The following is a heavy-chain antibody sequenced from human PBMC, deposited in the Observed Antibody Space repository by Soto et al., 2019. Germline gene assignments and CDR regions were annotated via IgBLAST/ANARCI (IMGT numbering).Heavy chain of an antibody. CDR2: ITSNGAGT. J-gene: IGHJ4*02. CDR1: GFTFSSYA. Sequence: GGLLRLSCAASGFTFSSYAMTWVRQAPGKGLEWVSGITSNGAGTYYADSVKGRFTISRDNSKNTLSLQMDSLRAEDTAVYYCAKDNPIDDWGQGILVTVSS. V-gene: IGHV3-23*01. CDR3: AKDNPIDD.